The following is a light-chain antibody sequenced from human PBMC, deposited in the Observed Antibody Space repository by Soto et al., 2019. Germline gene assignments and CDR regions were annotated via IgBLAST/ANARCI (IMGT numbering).Light chain of an antibody. J-gene: IGKJ4*01. CDR1: HSVDAW. CDR3: QQLRMYPST. CDR2: DAS. Sequence: DIQMTQSPPTLSASVGDRVTITCRASHSVDAWLAWYQQKPGRAPKLLIYDASSLESGVPSRFSGSGSGTDFALTITSLQAEDFATYYCQQLRMYPSTFGGGTTGDIK. V-gene: IGKV1-5*01.